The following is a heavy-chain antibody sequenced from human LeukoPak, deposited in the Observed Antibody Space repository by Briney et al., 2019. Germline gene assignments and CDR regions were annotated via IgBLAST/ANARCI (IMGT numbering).Heavy chain of an antibody. Sequence: ASVKVSCKASGHTFTSYGISWVRQAPGQGLEWMGWISAYNGNTNYAQKLQGRVTMTTDTSTSTAYMELRSLRSDDTAVYYCARNPLCSGGSCYYYYYMDVWGKGTTVTVSS. CDR1: GHTFTSYG. D-gene: IGHD2-15*01. CDR3: ARNPLCSGGSCYYYYYMDV. V-gene: IGHV1-18*01. J-gene: IGHJ6*03. CDR2: ISAYNGNT.